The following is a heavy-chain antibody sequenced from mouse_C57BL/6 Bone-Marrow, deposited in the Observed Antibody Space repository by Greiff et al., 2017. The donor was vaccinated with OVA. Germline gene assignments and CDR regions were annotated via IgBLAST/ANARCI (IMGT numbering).Heavy chain of an antibody. CDR3: TTDGSY. CDR2: IDPENGDT. D-gene: IGHD2-3*01. J-gene: IGHJ3*01. CDR1: GFNIKDDY. V-gene: IGHV14-4*01. Sequence: DVKLVESGAELVRPGASVKLSCTASGFNIKDDYMHWVKQRPEQGLEWIGWIDPENGDTEYASKFQGKATITADTSSNTAYLQLSSLTSEDTAVYYCTTDGSYWGQGTLVTVSA.